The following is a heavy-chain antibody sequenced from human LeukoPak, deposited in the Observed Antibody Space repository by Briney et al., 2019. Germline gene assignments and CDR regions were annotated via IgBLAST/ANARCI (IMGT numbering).Heavy chain of an antibody. D-gene: IGHD1-26*01. Sequence: ASVKVSCKASGYTFTSYGISWVRQAPGQGLECMGWISAYNGNTNYAQKLQGRVTMTTDTSTSTAYMELRSLRSDDTAVYYCARDRHIVGAPPHAFGIWGQGTMVTVSS. J-gene: IGHJ3*02. V-gene: IGHV1-18*01. CDR1: GYTFTSYG. CDR2: ISAYNGNT. CDR3: ARDRHIVGAPPHAFGI.